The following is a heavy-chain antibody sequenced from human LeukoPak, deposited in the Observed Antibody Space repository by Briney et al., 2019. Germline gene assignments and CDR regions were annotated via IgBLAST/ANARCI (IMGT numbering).Heavy chain of an antibody. CDR2: FHYSGSS. Sequence: PSETLSLTCAVSGYSISSGYYWGWIRQPPGKGLEWIGSFHYSGSSYYSPSLKSRVTISVDMSKNQFSLKLSSVTAADTAVYYCARHFYYGSGSYSYYCMDVWGKGTTVTVSS. CDR3: ARHFYYGSGSYSYYCMDV. J-gene: IGHJ6*03. CDR1: GYSISSGYY. D-gene: IGHD3-10*01. V-gene: IGHV4-38-2*01.